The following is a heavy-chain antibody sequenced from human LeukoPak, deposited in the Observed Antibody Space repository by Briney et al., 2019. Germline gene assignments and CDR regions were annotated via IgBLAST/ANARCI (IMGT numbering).Heavy chain of an antibody. J-gene: IGHJ4*02. D-gene: IGHD2-15*01. Sequence: SETLSLTCGVYGGSFSGYYWSWIRQPPGKGLEWIGEINHSGSTNYNPSLKSRVNISVDTSKNQFSLKLSSVTAADTAVYYCARGRCSGGSCYSGPHYYFDYWGQGTLVTVSS. V-gene: IGHV4-34*01. CDR1: GGSFSGYY. CDR3: ARGRCSGGSCYSGPHYYFDY. CDR2: INHSGST.